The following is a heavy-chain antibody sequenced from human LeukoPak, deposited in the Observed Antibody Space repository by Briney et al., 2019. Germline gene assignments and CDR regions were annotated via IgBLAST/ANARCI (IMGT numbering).Heavy chain of an antibody. J-gene: IGHJ6*04. CDR2: INPNSGGT. CDR1: RYTFTGYY. Sequence: ASVKVSCKASRYTFTGYYMHWVRQAPGQGLEWMGWINPNSGGTNYAQKFQGWVTMTRDTSISTAYMELSRLRSDDTAVYYCARADLYYYGMDVWGKGTTVTVSS. CDR3: ARADLYYYGMDV. V-gene: IGHV1-2*04.